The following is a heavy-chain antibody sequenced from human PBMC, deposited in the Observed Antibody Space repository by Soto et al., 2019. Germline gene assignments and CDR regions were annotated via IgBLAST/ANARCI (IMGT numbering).Heavy chain of an antibody. J-gene: IGHJ4*02. D-gene: IGHD6-6*01. CDR3: ASHRIAARPVLVFDY. V-gene: IGHV1-3*01. Sequence: ASVKVSCKASGYTFTSYAMHWVRQAPGQRLEWMGWINAGNGNTKYSQKFQGRVTITRDTSASTAYMELSSLRSEDTAVYYCASHRIAARPVLVFDYWGQGTLVTVSS. CDR1: GYTFTSYA. CDR2: INAGNGNT.